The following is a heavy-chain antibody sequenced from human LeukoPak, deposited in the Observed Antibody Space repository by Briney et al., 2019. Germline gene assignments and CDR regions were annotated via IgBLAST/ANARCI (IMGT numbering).Heavy chain of an antibody. J-gene: IGHJ4*02. CDR3: ARGGDYGDLRYFDY. CDR2: IYYRGST. Sequence: PSETLSLTCTVSGGSINNYYWSWIRQPPGKGLEWIGYIYYRGSTNYNPSLKSRVTFSVNTSKNQFSLKLNSVTAADTAVYYCARGGDYGDLRYFDYWGQGTLVTVSS. D-gene: IGHD4-17*01. V-gene: IGHV4-59*01. CDR1: GGSINNYY.